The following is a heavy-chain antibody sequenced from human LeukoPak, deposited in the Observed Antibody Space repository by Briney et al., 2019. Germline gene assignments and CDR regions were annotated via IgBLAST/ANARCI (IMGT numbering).Heavy chain of an antibody. CDR1: GGSFSGYY. J-gene: IGHJ3*02. V-gene: IGHV4-34*01. CDR3: ARAEMATHGAFDI. D-gene: IGHD5-24*01. CDR2: INHSGST. Sequence: PSETLSLTCAVYGGSFSGYYWSWIRQPPGKGLEWIGEINHSGSTNYNPSLKSRVTISVDTSKNQFSLKLSSVTAADTAVYYCARAEMATHGAFDIWGQGTMVTVSS.